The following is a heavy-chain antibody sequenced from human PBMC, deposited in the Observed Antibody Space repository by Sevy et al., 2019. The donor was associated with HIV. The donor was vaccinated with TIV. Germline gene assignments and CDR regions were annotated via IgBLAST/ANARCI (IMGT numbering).Heavy chain of an antibody. D-gene: IGHD6-19*01. CDR2: ISYDGSNK. J-gene: IGHJ4*02. V-gene: IGHV3-30-3*01. CDR3: ARDPPGLAVAGIGDYFDY. CDR1: GFTFSSYA. Sequence: GGSLRLSCAASGFTFSSYAMHWVRQAPGKGLEWVAVISYDGSNKYYADSVKGRFTISRDNSKNTLYLQMNSLRAEDTAVYYCARDPPGLAVAGIGDYFDYWGQGTLVTVSS.